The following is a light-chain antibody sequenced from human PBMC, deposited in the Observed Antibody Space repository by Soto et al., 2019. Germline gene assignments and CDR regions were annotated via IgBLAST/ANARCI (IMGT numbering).Light chain of an antibody. CDR2: DAS. CDR1: QDISNY. J-gene: IGKJ4*01. Sequence: DIQMTQSPSSLSASVGDRVTITCQATQDISNYLNWYQHKPGKAPKLLIYDASNLETGVPSRFSGSGSGTDFTFTISSLQPEDIATYYCQQYDNLPLTFGGGTKVDTK. V-gene: IGKV1-33*01. CDR3: QQYDNLPLT.